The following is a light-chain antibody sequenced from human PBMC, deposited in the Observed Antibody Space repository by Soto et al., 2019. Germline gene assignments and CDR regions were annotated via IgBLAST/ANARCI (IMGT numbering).Light chain of an antibody. CDR1: STDIGSCND. V-gene: IGLV2-14*01. Sequence: QSALTQPASVSGSPGQWITISCTGTSTDIGSCNDVPWYQQRPGKVPNLIIYGANNRPSEISDRFSGSKSGNTASLAISGLQAEDEADYYCRSYSFSRTYVFGTGTKVTVL. J-gene: IGLJ1*01. CDR2: GAN. CDR3: RSYSFSRTYV.